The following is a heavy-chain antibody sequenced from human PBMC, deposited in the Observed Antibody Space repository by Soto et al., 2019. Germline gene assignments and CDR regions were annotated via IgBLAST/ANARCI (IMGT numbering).Heavy chain of an antibody. V-gene: IGHV2-5*01. CDR1: GFSLSTSGVG. Sequence: QITLKQSGPTLVKPTQTLTLTCTFSGFSLSTSGVGVGWIRQPPGKALEWLALIYWNDDKRYSPSLRSRLTITKDTSKNQVVITKTNMDHVDTATDYCAHRQGQGQLLVRRQVYGFDPWGQGTLVTVSS. J-gene: IGHJ5*02. CDR3: AHRQGQGQLLVRRQVYGFDP. D-gene: IGHD6-19*01. CDR2: IYWNDDK.